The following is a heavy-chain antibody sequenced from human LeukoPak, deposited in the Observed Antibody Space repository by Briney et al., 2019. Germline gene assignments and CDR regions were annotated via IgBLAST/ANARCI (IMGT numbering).Heavy chain of an antibody. J-gene: IGHJ4*02. Sequence: SETLSLTCTVSGGSISSYYWSWIRQPPEKGLEWIGYIYYSGSTNYNPSLKSRVTISVDTSKNQFSLRLSSVTAADTAVYYCARHDGDSHNPLLFGSYRYCFDYWGQGTLVTVSS. CDR2: IYYSGST. D-gene: IGHD1-26*01. CDR1: GGSISSYY. CDR3: ARHDGDSHNPLLFGSYRYCFDY. V-gene: IGHV4-59*08.